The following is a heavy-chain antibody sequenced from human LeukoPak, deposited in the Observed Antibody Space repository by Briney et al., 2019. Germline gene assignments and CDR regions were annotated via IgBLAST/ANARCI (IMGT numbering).Heavy chain of an antibody. CDR3: TKRVKYGGTWDHFAD. Sequence: PGRSLRLSCAASGFTFSSYGMHWVRQAPGKGLEWVAVIWYDGSNKYYADSVKGRFTISRDNSKSTLILQMNSLRVEDTALYYCTKRVKYGGTWDHFADWGQGTLVTVSS. CDR1: GFTFSSYG. J-gene: IGHJ4*02. CDR2: IWYDGSNK. V-gene: IGHV3-33*06. D-gene: IGHD1-26*01.